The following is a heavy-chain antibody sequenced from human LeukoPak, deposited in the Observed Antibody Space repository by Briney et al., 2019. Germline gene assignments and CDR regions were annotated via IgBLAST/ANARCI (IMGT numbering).Heavy chain of an antibody. D-gene: IGHD5-12*01. J-gene: IGHJ4*02. V-gene: IGHV1-2*02. Sequence: ASVKVSCKASGYTFTGYYMHWVRQAPGQGLEWMGWINPNSGGTNYAQKIQGRVTMTRDTSISTAYMELSRLRSDDTAVYYCARVSSGYARLQRGFFDYWGQGTLVTVSS. CDR1: GYTFTGYY. CDR3: ARVSSGYARLQRGFFDY. CDR2: INPNSGGT.